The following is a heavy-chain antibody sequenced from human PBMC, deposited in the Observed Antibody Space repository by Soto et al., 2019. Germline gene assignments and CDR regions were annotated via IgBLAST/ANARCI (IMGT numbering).Heavy chain of an antibody. CDR3: ARGGGTILAPLP. CDR1: GYTFTGYF. Sequence: PGASVKVSCKASGYTFTGYFIHWVRQAPGQGLEWMGWINPNSGATKYAQKFQGRVTMTRDTSISTAYMELTMLRSDDTAVYYCARGGGTILAPLPWGQGTLVTVS. J-gene: IGHJ5*02. V-gene: IGHV1-2*02. CDR2: INPNSGAT. D-gene: IGHD3-3*01.